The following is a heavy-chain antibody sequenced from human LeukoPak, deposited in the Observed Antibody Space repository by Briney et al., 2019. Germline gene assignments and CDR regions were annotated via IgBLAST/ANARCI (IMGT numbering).Heavy chain of an antibody. D-gene: IGHD2-15*01. CDR2: IYESGTT. J-gene: IGHJ4*02. CDR3: ARGAWATRLGS. Sequence: KPSETLPLTCAVYGESLNSYYWSWVRQPPGEGLEWIGEIYESGTTEYNPSLKSRVTISMVPSKQQFSLSLSSVTAADTAVYYCARGAWATRLGSWGLGTPVIVPS. CDR1: GESLNSYY. V-gene: IGHV4-34*01.